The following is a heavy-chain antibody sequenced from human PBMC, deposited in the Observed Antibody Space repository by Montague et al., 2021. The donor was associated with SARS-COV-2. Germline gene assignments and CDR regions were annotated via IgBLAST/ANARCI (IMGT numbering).Heavy chain of an antibody. Sequence: SETLSLTCTVSGGSISSSSYSWGWIRQPPGKGLEWIGSTYYSGGTNYNPSLRGRVTISVDTSKNQFSLSLTSVSAADTAVYYCARSFCGPTTCYENWFDLWGQGILVTVSS. CDR3: ARSFCGPTTCYENWFDL. J-gene: IGHJ5*02. CDR2: TYYSGGT. V-gene: IGHV4-39*07. CDR1: GGSISSSSYS. D-gene: IGHD2-15*01.